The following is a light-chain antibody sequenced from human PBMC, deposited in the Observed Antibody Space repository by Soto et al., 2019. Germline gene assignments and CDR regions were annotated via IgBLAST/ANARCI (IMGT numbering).Light chain of an antibody. V-gene: IGLV8-61*01. Sequence: QTVVPQEPSFSVSPGGTVTPTCGLTSGSLSTTYYPRWYQQTPGQAPRTLIYSTNIRSSGVPDRFSGSTLGNKAALTIAGAQADDESDYHCMLYMGGGLVVFGGGTKLTVL. J-gene: IGLJ2*01. CDR1: SGSLSTTYY. CDR2: STN. CDR3: MLYMGGGLVV.